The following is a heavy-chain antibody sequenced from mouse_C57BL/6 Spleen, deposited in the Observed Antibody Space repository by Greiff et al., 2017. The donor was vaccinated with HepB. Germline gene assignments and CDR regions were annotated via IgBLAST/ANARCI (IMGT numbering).Heavy chain of an antibody. CDR2: IDPETGGT. V-gene: IGHV1-15*01. CDR1: GYTFTDYE. J-gene: IGHJ4*01. Sequence: VQLQQSGAELVRPGASVTLSCKASGYTFTDYEMYWVKQTPVHGLEWIGAIDPETGGTAYNQKFKGKAILTADKSSSTAYMELRSLTSEDSAVYYCTRRGMDYWGQGTSVTVSS. CDR3: TRRGMDY.